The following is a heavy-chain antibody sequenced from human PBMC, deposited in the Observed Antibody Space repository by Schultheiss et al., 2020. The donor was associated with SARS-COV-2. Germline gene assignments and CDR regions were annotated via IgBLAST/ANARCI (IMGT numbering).Heavy chain of an antibody. CDR1: GFTFGDYA. CDR3: ARDHPGVGDGGAFDI. J-gene: IGHJ3*02. Sequence: GGSLRLSCTASGFTFGDYAMSWFRQAPGKGLEWVGRIKSKTDGGTTDYAAPVKGRFTISRDDSKNTLYLQMNSLTAEDTAVYYCARDHPGVGDGGAFDIWGQGTMVTVSS. D-gene: IGHD4-23*01. V-gene: IGHV3-15*05. CDR2: IKSKTDGGTT.